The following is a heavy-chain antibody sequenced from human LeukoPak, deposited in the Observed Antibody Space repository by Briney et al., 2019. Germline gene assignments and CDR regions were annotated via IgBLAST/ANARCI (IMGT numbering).Heavy chain of an antibody. J-gene: IGHJ4*02. V-gene: IGHV3-30*04. Sequence: GGSLRLSCAASGFTFSSYVMHWVRQAPGKGLEWVAIISYDGSNEYYADSVKGRSTISRDNSKNTLYLQMNSLRAEDTAVYYCAKEEWLLAVYFDYWGQGTLVTVSS. CDR1: GFTFSSYV. D-gene: IGHD3-3*01. CDR2: ISYDGSNE. CDR3: AKEEWLLAVYFDY.